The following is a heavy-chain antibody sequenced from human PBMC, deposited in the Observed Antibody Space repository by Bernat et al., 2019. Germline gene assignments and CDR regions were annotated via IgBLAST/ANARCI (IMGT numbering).Heavy chain of an antibody. Sequence: EVQLVESGGGLVKPGGSLRLSCAASGFTFSSYSMNWVRQAPGKGLEWVSSISSSSSYIYYADSVKGRFTISRDNAKNSLYLQMNSLRAEDTAVYYCARDLIGPTYYDFWSEAFDIWGQGTMVTVSS. CDR2: ISSSSSYI. CDR1: GFTFSSYS. D-gene: IGHD3-3*01. V-gene: IGHV3-21*01. J-gene: IGHJ3*02. CDR3: ARDLIGPTYYDFWSEAFDI.